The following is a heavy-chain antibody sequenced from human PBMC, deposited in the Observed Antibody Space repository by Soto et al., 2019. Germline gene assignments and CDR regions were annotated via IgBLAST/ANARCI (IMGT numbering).Heavy chain of an antibody. V-gene: IGHV3-30-3*01. CDR2: ISYDGSNK. CDR1: GFTFSSYA. CDR3: ARARRYDGHDYYYNAMEV. D-gene: IGHD3-3*01. J-gene: IGHJ6*02. Sequence: PGGSLRLSCAASGFTFSSYAMHWVRQAPGKGLEWVAVISYDGSNKYYADPVKGRFTISRDNSKNTLYLQMNSLGVEDTAVYYCARARRYDGHDYYYNAMEVWGQGTTVTAP.